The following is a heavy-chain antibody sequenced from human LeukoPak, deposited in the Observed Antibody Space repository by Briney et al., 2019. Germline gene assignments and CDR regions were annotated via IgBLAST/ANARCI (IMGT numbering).Heavy chain of an antibody. CDR2: MNPNSGNT. D-gene: IGHD6-13*01. J-gene: IGHJ6*02. CDR3: AREKDSSSWTRYYYYGMDV. CDR1: GYTFTSYD. Sequence: GASVKVSSKASGYTFTSYDINWARQATGQGLEWLGWMNPNSGNTGYAQKFQGRVTMTRNTSISTAYMELSSLRSEDTAVYYCAREKDSSSWTRYYYYGMDVWGQGTTVTVSS. V-gene: IGHV1-8*01.